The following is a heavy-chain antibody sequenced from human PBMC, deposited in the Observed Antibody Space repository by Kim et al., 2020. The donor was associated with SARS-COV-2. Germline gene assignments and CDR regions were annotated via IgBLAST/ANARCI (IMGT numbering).Heavy chain of an antibody. V-gene: IGHV3-33*01. Sequence: AGAGKGRFTSSRDNSKSTLYLQMNGLRAEDTAVYYCARDLPVTGIAAAGHWGQGTLVTVSS. J-gene: IGHJ4*02. D-gene: IGHD6-13*01. CDR3: ARDLPVTGIAAAGH.